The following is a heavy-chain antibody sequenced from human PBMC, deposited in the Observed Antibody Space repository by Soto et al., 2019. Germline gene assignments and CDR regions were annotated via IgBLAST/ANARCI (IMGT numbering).Heavy chain of an antibody. D-gene: IGHD3-22*01. V-gene: IGHV1-69*13. Sequence: ASVKVSCKASGGTFSSYAISWVRQAPGQGLEWMGGIIPIFGTANYAQKFQGRVTITADESTSTAYMELSSLRSEDRAVYYCARDPYYYDSSGYRTYWYFDLWGRGTLVTVSS. J-gene: IGHJ2*01. CDR2: IIPIFGTA. CDR3: ARDPYYYDSSGYRTYWYFDL. CDR1: GGTFSSYA.